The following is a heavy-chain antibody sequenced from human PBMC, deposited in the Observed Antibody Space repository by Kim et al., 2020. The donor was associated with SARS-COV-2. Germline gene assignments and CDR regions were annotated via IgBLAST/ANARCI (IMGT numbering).Heavy chain of an antibody. V-gene: IGHV4-61*02. CDR1: GVSISSGSYY. CDR3: ARAPLPYDSGSYPFDF. J-gene: IGHJ4*02. D-gene: IGHD3-10*01. Sequence: SETLSLTCSVSGVSISSGSYYWSWIRQPAGKGLEWIGRIYSSGNTNYNSSLESRVTISANTSKNQLSLRLTSVTATDTAVYYCARAPLPYDSGSYPFDFWGQGILVTVPS. CDR2: IYSSGNT.